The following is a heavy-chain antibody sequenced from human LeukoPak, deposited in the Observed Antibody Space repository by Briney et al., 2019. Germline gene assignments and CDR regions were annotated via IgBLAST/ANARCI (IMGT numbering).Heavy chain of an antibody. CDR3: ARHSRSAYTGYENAFDI. D-gene: IGHD5-12*01. V-gene: IGHV4-39*01. J-gene: IGHJ3*02. CDR2: IYYGGRT. CDR1: GGYISSTSYF. Sequence: SETLSLTCTVSGGYISSTSYFWGWVRQPPGEGLEWIGSIYYGGRTYYNPSLKTRITMSVDTSKNQFSLKLNSVTAADTGIYYCARHSRSAYTGYENAFDIWGQGTMVTVSS.